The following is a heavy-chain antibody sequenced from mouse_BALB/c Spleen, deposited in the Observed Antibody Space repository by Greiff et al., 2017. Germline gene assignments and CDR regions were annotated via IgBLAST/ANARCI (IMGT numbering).Heavy chain of an antibody. CDR1: GYSITSDYA. Sequence: EVKVEESGPGLVKPSQSLSLTCTVTGYSITSDYAWNWIRQFPGNKLEWMGYISYSGSTSYNPSLKSRISITRDTSKNQFFLQLNSVTTEDTATYYCARGRVFAYWGQGTLVTVSA. J-gene: IGHJ3*01. CDR2: ISYSGST. V-gene: IGHV3-2*02. CDR3: ARGRVFAY.